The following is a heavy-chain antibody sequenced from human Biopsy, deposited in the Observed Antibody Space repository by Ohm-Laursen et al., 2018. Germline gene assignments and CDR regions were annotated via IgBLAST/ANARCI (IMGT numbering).Heavy chain of an antibody. CDR2: IKSTFDGETT. CDR3: STGGGDFYYNGMDV. J-gene: IGHJ6*02. CDR1: GFTFGDAW. D-gene: IGHD3-16*01. V-gene: IGHV3-15*01. Sequence: SLRLSCTASGFTFGDAWMSWIRQAPGKGLEWVGRIKSTFDGETTDYAAPVKGRFIISRDDSKSTLFLQMNSLKVEDTGVYFCSTGGGDFYYNGMDVWGQGTTVTVSS.